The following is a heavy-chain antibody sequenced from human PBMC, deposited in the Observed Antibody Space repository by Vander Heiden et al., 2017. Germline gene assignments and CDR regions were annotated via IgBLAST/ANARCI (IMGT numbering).Heavy chain of an antibody. Sequence: EVPLVWSGGGLVKPGGSLRLSCIASEFSFSSAWMSWVRQAPGKGLEWVGRIKSKADGGTTDYAAPVKDRFTIFRDDSKNTLYLQMNSLKTDDTAFYYCTRPYGADHYFDYWCQGALVTVSS. CDR1: EFSFSSAW. CDR2: IKSKADGGTT. V-gene: IGHV3-15*01. CDR3: TRPYGADHYFDY. J-gene: IGHJ4*02. D-gene: IGHD3-10*01.